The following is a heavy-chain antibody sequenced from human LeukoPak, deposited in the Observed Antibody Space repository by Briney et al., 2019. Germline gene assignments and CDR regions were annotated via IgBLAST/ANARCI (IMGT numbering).Heavy chain of an antibody. CDR1: GDSLFTNGAA. J-gene: IGHJ4*02. V-gene: IGHV6-1*01. CDR2: TYYRSKWSF. Sequence: SQTLSHTCDISGDSLFTNGAAWNWIRQSPSRGLEWLGRTYYRSKWSFEYGVSVKSRISINADTSKNQFSLQLSSVTPEDTAVYYCARGKYSSFDNWGQGNLVTVSS. D-gene: IGHD6-13*01. CDR3: ARGKYSSFDN.